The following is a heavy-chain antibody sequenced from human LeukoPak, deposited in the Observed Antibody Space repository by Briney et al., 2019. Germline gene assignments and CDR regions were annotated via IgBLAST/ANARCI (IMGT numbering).Heavy chain of an antibody. D-gene: IGHD3-22*01. CDR2: ISSSGSTI. CDR3: ARRIGSRYYYDSSGHDAFDI. Sequence: QPGGSLRLSCAAPGFTFSSYEMNWVRQAPGKGLEWVSYISSSGSTIYYADSVKGRFTISRDNAKNSLYLQMNSLRAEDTAVYYCARRIGSRYYYDSSGHDAFDIWGQGTMVTVSS. J-gene: IGHJ3*02. CDR1: GFTFSSYE. V-gene: IGHV3-48*03.